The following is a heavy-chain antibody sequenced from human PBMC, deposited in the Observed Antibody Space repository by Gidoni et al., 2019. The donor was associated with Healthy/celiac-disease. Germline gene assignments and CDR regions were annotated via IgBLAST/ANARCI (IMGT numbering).Heavy chain of an antibody. J-gene: IGHJ4*02. CDR1: GFTFSRYS. CDR2: ISSSSSYI. CDR3: ARVGEHYDILTGYPDY. D-gene: IGHD3-9*01. V-gene: IGHV3-21*01. Sequence: EVQLVESGGGLVKPGGSLRLSCAASGFTFSRYSMNWVRQAPGKGLAWVSSISSSSSYISYADSVKGRFTISRDNAKNSLYLQMNSLRAEDTAVYYCARVGEHYDILTGYPDYWGQGTLVTVSS.